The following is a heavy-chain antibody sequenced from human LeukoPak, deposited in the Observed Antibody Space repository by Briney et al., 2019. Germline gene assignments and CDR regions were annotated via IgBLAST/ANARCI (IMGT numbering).Heavy chain of an antibody. D-gene: IGHD3-9*01. V-gene: IGHV4-34*01. CDR1: GGSFSNYY. CDR3: ARLRYFDSPDY. CDR2: INHSGST. Sequence: SETLSLTCVVYGGSFSNYYWGWIRQPPGKGLEWIGEINHSGSTNYNPSLKSRVAISVDTSKNQFSLKLSSVTAADTAVYYCARLRYFDSPDYWGQGTLVTVSS. J-gene: IGHJ4*02.